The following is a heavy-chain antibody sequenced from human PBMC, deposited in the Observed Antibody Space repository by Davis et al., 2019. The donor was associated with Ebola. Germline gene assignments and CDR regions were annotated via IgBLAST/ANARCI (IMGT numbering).Heavy chain of an antibody. V-gene: IGHV4-61*08. CDR2: IYSSGST. Sequence: SETLSLTCTVSSGSFSSVDYYWTWIRQPPGKGLEWIGYIYSSGSTNYNPSLKSRVTISVDTSKSQFHLQLTSVTAADTAVYYCARDGGVGGDFDYWGQGTLVTVSS. CDR3: ARDGGVGGDFDY. CDR1: SGSFSSVDYY. J-gene: IGHJ4*02. D-gene: IGHD3-16*01.